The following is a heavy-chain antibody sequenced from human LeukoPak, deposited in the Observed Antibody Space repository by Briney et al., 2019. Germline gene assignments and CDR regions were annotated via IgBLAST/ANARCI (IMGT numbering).Heavy chain of an antibody. D-gene: IGHD5-12*01. J-gene: IGHJ3*02. CDR3: ARAYGYDRDAFDI. Sequence: SVKVSCKASGGTFSSYAISWVRQAPGQGLEWMGRIIPIFGTANYAQKFQGRVTITTDESTSTAYMELSSLRSEDTAVYYCARAYGYDRDAFDIWGQGTMVTVYS. V-gene: IGHV1-69*05. CDR2: IIPIFGTA. CDR1: GGTFSSYA.